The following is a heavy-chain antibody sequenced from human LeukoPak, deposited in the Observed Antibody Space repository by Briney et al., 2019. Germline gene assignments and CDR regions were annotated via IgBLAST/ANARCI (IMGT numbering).Heavy chain of an antibody. V-gene: IGHV4-59*01. CDR2: VFDSGST. CDR3: ARLYQQSKWKYYYYYMDV. J-gene: IGHJ6*03. CDR1: GASFSTNY. D-gene: IGHD1-1*01. Sequence: SETLSLTCSVSGASFSTNYWSWIRQPPGRGLEWIGCVFDSGSTNYNPSLKSRVTISVDTSTKQFSLRLSSVTAADTAVYYCARLYQQSKWKYYYYYMDVWGKGTAVTVSS.